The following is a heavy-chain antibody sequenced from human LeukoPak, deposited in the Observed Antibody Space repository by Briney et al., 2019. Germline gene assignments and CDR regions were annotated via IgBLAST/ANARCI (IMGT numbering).Heavy chain of an antibody. D-gene: IGHD1-26*01. CDR3: AGGSYHTYDY. CDR2: IYYSGST. V-gene: IGHV4-61*01. Sequence: SETLSLTCTVSGGSISTSSYYWSWIRQPPGKGLEWIGQIYYSGSTNYNPSLKSRVTISVDTSKNQFSLNLSSVTAADTAVYYCAGGSYHTYDYWGQGTLVTVSS. CDR1: GGSISTSSYY. J-gene: IGHJ4*02.